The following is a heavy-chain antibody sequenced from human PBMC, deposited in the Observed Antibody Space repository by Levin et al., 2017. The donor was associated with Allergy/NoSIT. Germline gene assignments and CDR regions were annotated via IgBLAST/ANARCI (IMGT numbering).Heavy chain of an antibody. CDR2: ISWNSGSI. J-gene: IGHJ3*02. D-gene: IGHD2-2*01. CDR1: GFTFDDYA. V-gene: IGHV3-9*01. CDR3: ARDTIGLPAAFDI. Sequence: PGGSLRLSCAASGFTFDDYAMHWVRQAPGKGLEWVSGISWNSGSIGYADSVKGRFTISRDNAKNSLYLQMNSLRTEDTALYYCARDTIGLPAAFDIWGQGTMVIVSS.